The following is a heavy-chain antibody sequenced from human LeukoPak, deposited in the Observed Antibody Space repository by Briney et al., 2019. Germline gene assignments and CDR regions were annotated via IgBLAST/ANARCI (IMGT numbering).Heavy chain of an antibody. J-gene: IGHJ4*02. CDR1: GGSFSGYY. CDR3: ARRGIAAAGVDY. Sequence: SETLSLTCAVYGGSFSGYYWSWIRQPPGKGLEWIGEINHSGSTNYNPSLKSRVTISVDTSKNQFSLKLSSVTAADTAVYYCARRGIAAAGVDYWGQGTLVTVSS. CDR2: INHSGST. D-gene: IGHD6-13*01. V-gene: IGHV4-34*01.